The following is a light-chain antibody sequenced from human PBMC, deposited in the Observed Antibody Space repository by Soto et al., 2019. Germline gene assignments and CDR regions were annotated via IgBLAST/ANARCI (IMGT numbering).Light chain of an antibody. J-gene: IGKJ4*01. CDR1: PSVSSSY. Sequence: ENVFAHSPGTLALSPRGRAPPPRRASPSVSSSYLAWYQQKPGQAPRLLIYGASSRATGIPDRFSGSGSGTDFTLTISRLEPEDFAVYYCQQYGSSPPGLTFGGGTKVDIK. V-gene: IGKV3-20*01. CDR3: QQYGSSPPGLT. CDR2: GAS.